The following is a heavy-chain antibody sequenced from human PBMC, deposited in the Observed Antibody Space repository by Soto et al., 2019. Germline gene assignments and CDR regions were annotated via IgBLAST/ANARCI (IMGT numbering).Heavy chain of an antibody. CDR3: ARGLRGPLNY. D-gene: IGHD3-9*01. CDR2: INHSGST. J-gene: IGHJ4*02. Sequence: QVQLQQWGAGLLKPSETLSLTCAVYGGSFSGYYWSWIRQPPGKGLEWIGEINHSGSTNYNPSLKSQVTISVYTSKNQFSLKLSSVTAAGTAVYYWARGLRGPLNYWGQGTLVTVSS. CDR1: GGSFSGYY. V-gene: IGHV4-34*01.